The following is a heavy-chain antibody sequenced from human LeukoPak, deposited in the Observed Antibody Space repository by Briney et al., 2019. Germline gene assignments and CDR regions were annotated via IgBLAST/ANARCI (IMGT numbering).Heavy chain of an antibody. Sequence: GGSLRLSCAASGFTFSDYYMNWIRQAPGKGLECVSYVSSSGSTIYYADSVKGRFTISRDNAKNSLYLQMNSLRAEDTAVYYCAREAWDSRGYPPPRSGWYFDLWGRGTLVTVSS. CDR3: AREAWDSRGYPPPRSGWYFDL. CDR2: VSSSGSTI. CDR1: GFTFSDYY. V-gene: IGHV3-11*01. J-gene: IGHJ2*01. D-gene: IGHD3-22*01.